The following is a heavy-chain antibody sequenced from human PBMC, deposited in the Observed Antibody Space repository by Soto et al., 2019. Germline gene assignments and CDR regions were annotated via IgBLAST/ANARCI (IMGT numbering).Heavy chain of an antibody. J-gene: IGHJ4*02. D-gene: IGHD6-13*01. CDR1: GGSFSGYY. CDR2: INHSGST. CDR3: ARGGIAAAGFDY. V-gene: IGHV4-34*01. Sequence: SETLSLTCAVDGGSFSGYYWSWIRQPPGKGLEWIGEINHSGSTNYNPSLKSRVTISVDTSKNQFSLKLSSVTAADTAVYYCARGGIAAAGFDYWGQGTLVTVSS.